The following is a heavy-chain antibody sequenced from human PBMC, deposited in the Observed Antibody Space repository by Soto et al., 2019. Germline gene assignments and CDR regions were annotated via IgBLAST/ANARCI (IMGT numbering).Heavy chain of an antibody. Sequence: ASVKVSCKVSGNTLSGLPMHWVGQAAGKGREGMGSVEEEEGERKFAHRFQGRVTVTEDTSTDTAYIDLSRLNSADTAVYYCAAGVTTFDYWGQGTLVTVSS. J-gene: IGHJ4*02. CDR2: VEEEEGER. CDR3: AAGVTTFDY. V-gene: IGHV1-24*01. CDR1: GNTLSGLP. D-gene: IGHD4-17*01.